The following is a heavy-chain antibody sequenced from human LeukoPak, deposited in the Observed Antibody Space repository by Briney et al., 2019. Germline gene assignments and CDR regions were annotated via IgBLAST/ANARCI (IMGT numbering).Heavy chain of an antibody. CDR2: ISSSSSTI. CDR3: ARMAAAVGFDY. Sequence: GGSLRLSCAASGFTFSSYSMNWVRQAPGKGLEWVSYISSSSSTIYYADSVKGRFTISRDNAKNSLYLQMNSLGDEDTAVYYCARMAAAVGFDYWGQGTLVTVSS. V-gene: IGHV3-48*02. CDR1: GFTFSSYS. J-gene: IGHJ4*02. D-gene: IGHD6-13*01.